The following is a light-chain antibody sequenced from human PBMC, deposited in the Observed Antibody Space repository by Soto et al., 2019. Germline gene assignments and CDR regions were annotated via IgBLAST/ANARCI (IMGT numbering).Light chain of an antibody. J-gene: IGKJ3*01. V-gene: IGKV3-20*01. Sequence: EIVLTQSPGTLSLSPGERATLSCRASQSVTSNSLAWSQHKLGQAPRLLIYDASSRATGIPDRFSGSGSGTDFTLTISRLEPEDFAVYFCQQFGTSPGTFGPGTKVDIK. CDR2: DAS. CDR1: QSVTSNS. CDR3: QQFGTSPGT.